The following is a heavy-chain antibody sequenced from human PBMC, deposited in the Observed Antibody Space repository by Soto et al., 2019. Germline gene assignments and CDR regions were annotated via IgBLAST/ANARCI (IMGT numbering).Heavy chain of an antibody. J-gene: IGHJ3*02. V-gene: IGHV5-51*01. CDR2: IYPGDSDT. D-gene: IGHD2-21*02. Sequence: GESLKISCKGSGYSFTSYWIGWVRQMPGKGLEWMGIIYPGDSDTRYSPSFQGQVTISADKSISTAYLQWSSLKASDTAMYYCARYANYCGGDCYDAFDIWGQGTMVTVSS. CDR3: ARYANYCGGDCYDAFDI. CDR1: GYSFTSYW.